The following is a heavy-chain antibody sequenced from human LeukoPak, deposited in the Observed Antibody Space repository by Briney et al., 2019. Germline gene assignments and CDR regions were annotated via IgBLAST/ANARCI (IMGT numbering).Heavy chain of an antibody. CDR2: IYYSGST. J-gene: IGHJ5*02. CDR1: GGSISSGDYY. CDR3: ARDRRDQSGWYYIPGGS. V-gene: IGHV4-30-4*08. Sequence: PSETLSLTCTVSGGSISSGDYYWSWIRQPPGKGLEYIGYIYYSGSTYYNPSLKSRITISLDTSKNQFSLKLSSVTPADTAVYYCARDRRDQSGWYYIPGGSWGQGTLVTVSS. D-gene: IGHD2-15*01.